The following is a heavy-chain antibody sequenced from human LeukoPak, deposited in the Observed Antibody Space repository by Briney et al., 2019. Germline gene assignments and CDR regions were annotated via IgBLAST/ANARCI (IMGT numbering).Heavy chain of an antibody. CDR2: INHSGST. CDR3: ARGLPDYFDY. Sequence: SETLSLTCAVNGGSFSGYYWSWIRQPPGKGLEWIGEINHSGSTNYNPSLKSRVTISVDTSKNQFSLKLSSVTAADTAVYYCARGLPDYFDYWPRGTLVTVSS. CDR1: GGSFSGYY. V-gene: IGHV4-34*01. J-gene: IGHJ4*02.